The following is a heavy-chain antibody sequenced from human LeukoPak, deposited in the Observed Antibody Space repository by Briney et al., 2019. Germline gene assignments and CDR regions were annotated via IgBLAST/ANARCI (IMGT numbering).Heavy chain of an antibody. D-gene: IGHD1-26*01. Sequence: ASVKVSCKASGGTFSSYAISWVRQAPGQGLEWMGMINPTDGATTYAQRFQGRVTMNRDMSTTTVYMDLRSLRSADTAVFFCAREQRGGVSGNLGGLFASYYTYYYMDVWGRGTTVTVS. CDR1: GGTFSSYA. J-gene: IGHJ6*03. CDR2: INPTDGAT. V-gene: IGHV1-46*01. CDR3: AREQRGGVSGNLGGLFASYYTYYYMDV.